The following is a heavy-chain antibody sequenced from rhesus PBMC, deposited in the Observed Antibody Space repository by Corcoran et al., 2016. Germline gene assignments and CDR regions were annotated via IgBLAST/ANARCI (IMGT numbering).Heavy chain of an antibody. CDR2: IYGSCSRT. V-gene: IGHV4-169*02. CDR1: GGSISSSY. CDR3: ARERSMGLDV. D-gene: IGHD4-17*01. Sequence: QLQLQESGPGLVKPSETLSVTCAGSGGSISSSYWSWIRQAPGKGLEWIGYIYGSCSRTHSNPSRKSRVTLSVATSKNQFSLKLSSVTAADTAVYYCARERSMGLDVWGRGVLVTVSS. J-gene: IGHJ5-2*02.